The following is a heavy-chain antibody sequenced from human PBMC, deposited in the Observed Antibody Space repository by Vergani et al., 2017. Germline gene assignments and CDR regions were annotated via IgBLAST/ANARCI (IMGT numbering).Heavy chain of an antibody. CDR1: GGSFSGYY. D-gene: IGHD5-18*01. CDR2: IYYSGST. CDR3: ARESAMDQGVDY. J-gene: IGHJ4*02. V-gene: IGHV4-34*01. Sequence: QVQLQQWGAGLLKPSETLSLTCAVYGGSFSGYYWSWIRQHPGKGLEWIGYIYYSGSTYYNPSLKSRVTISVDTSKNQFSLKLSSVTAADTAVYYCARESAMDQGVDYWGQGTLVTVSS.